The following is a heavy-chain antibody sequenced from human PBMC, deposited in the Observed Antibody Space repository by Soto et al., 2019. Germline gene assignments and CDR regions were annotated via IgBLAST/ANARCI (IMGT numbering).Heavy chain of an antibody. CDR1: GFTFSSYG. CDR3: AKDYSSVPGNNWFDP. J-gene: IGHJ5*02. Sequence: QVQLVESGGGVVQPGRSLRLSCAASGFTFSSYGMHWVRQAPGKGLEWVAVISYDGSNKYYADSVKGRFTISRDNSKNTLYLQMNSLRAEDTAVYYCAKDYSSVPGNNWFDPWGQGTLVTVSS. V-gene: IGHV3-30*18. D-gene: IGHD6-19*01. CDR2: ISYDGSNK.